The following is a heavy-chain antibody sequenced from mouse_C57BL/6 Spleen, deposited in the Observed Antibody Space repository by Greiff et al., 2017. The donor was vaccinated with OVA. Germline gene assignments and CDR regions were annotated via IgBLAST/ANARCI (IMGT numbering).Heavy chain of an antibody. J-gene: IGHJ1*03. CDR2: IYPGSGST. D-gene: IGHD3-2*02. V-gene: IGHV1-55*01. CDR3: AREMLSFDV. Sequence: QVKLHQPGAGLLNPGASVKMSCKASGYTFPNSWLTWVRQRPGQGLEWIGDIYPGSGSTNYNEKFKSKATLTVDTSSSTAYMQLSSLTSEDSAVYYCAREMLSFDVWGTGTTVTVSS. CDR1: GYTFPNSW.